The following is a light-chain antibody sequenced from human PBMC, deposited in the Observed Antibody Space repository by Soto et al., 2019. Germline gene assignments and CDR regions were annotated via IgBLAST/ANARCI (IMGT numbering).Light chain of an antibody. CDR1: SSDIGGYNF. V-gene: IGLV2-14*01. CDR3: SSFRSGTTL. Sequence: QSVLTQPASVSGSPEQSITISCTGTSSDIGGYNFVSWYQQHPGRAPKLMIYEVSNRPSGVSDRFSGSKSGNTASLTISGLQADDEGDYYCSSFRSGTTLFGTGTKVTVL. J-gene: IGLJ1*01. CDR2: EVS.